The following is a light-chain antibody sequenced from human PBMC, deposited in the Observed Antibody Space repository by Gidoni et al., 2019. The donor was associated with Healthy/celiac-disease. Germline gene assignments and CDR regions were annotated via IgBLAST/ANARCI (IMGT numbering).Light chain of an antibody. V-gene: IGLV2-23*01. CDR2: GGN. CDR3: CSYEGSSTSG. J-gene: IGLJ2*01. CDR1: SSDVGSYNL. Sequence: QSALPQPASVSGSPGASITISCTGNSSDVGSYNLVSWQQQHPGKATKLLIYGGNRRPSGVSNLFSGSTSGNTASLTISGLQAEAEAHYYCCSYEGSSTSGFGGGTKLTVL.